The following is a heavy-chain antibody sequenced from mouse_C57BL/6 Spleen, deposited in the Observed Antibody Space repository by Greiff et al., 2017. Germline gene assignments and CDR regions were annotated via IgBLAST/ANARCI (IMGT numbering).Heavy chain of an antibody. CDR2: ILPGSGST. J-gene: IGHJ1*03. CDR3: AREGVLTLPYDGSSPHWYFDV. V-gene: IGHV1-9*01. D-gene: IGHD1-1*01. CDR1: GYTFTGYW. Sequence: VQLQQSGAELMKPGASVKLSCKATGYTFTGYWIEWVKQRPGHGLEWIGEILPGSGSTNYNEKFKGKATFTADTSSNTAYMQLSSLTTEDSAIYYCAREGVLTLPYDGSSPHWYFDVWGTGTTVTVSS.